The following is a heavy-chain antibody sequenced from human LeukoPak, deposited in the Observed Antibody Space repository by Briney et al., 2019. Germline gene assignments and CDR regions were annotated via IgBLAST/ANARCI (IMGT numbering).Heavy chain of an antibody. CDR3: TPEGLKGAISSDFDY. V-gene: IGHV3-15*01. CDR1: GFTFSAAW. CDR2: IRVETDGEST. Sequence: GGSLRLSCAASGFTFSAAWMAWVRQPPGKGLEWVGRIRVETDGESTDYAPSVKGRSTLSRDNSKDTLYLQMDSLKTEDTAVYYCTPEGLKGAISSDFDYWGQGILVTVSS. D-gene: IGHD2-2*01. J-gene: IGHJ4*02.